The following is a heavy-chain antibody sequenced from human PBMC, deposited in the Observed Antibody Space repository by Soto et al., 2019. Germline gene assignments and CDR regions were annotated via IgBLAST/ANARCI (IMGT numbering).Heavy chain of an antibody. CDR2: IYYSGIT. CDR3: ARSLTTHYYDSSGYSAPFDY. CDR1: GGSISSGGYY. J-gene: IGHJ4*02. Sequence: SETLSLTCTVSGGSISSGGYYWSWIRQHPGKGLEWIGYIYYSGITDYNPSLKSRVTISVDTSKSQFSLKLSSVTAADTAVYYCARSLTTHYYDSSGYSAPFDYWGQGTLVTVSS. V-gene: IGHV4-31*03. D-gene: IGHD3-22*01.